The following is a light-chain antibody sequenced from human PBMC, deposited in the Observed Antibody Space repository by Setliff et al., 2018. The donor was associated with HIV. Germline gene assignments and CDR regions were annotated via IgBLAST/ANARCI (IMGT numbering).Light chain of an antibody. J-gene: IGLJ1*01. CDR1: SSDVGSYNL. CDR2: EVT. Sequence: QSALAQPASVSGSPGQSITISCTGTSSDVGSYNLVSWYQQHPGKAPKLMIYEVTKRPSGVSNRFSGSKSGNTASLTISGLQAEDEADYYCSSYTSSNTFYVFATGTKVTVL. V-gene: IGLV2-14*02. CDR3: SSYTSSNTFYV.